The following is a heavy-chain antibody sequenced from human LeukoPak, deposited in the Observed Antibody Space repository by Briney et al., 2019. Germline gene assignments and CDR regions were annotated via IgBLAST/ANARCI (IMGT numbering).Heavy chain of an antibody. V-gene: IGHV1-18*01. CDR1: GYTFTSYG. D-gene: IGHD3-10*01. J-gene: IGHJ6*03. Sequence: ASVKVSCKASGYTFTSYGISWVRQAPGQGLEWMGWIGAYNGNTNYAQKLQGRVTMTTDTSTSTAYMELRSLRSDDTAVYYCARVVRGAPPFYYYYYMDVWGKGTTVTISS. CDR2: IGAYNGNT. CDR3: ARVVRGAPPFYYYYYMDV.